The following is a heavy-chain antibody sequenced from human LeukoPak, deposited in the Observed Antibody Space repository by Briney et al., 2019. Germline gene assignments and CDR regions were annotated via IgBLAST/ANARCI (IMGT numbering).Heavy chain of an antibody. CDR1: GFTFSSYS. V-gene: IGHV3-21*01. CDR3: ARDYDILTGEDY. J-gene: IGHJ4*02. Sequence: PGGSLRLSCAASGFTFSSYSMNWVRQAPGKGLEWVSSISSSSYIYYADSVKGRFTISRDNAKNSLYLQMTSLRAEDTAVYYCARDYDILTGEDYWGQGTLVTVSS. CDR2: ISSSSYI. D-gene: IGHD3-9*01.